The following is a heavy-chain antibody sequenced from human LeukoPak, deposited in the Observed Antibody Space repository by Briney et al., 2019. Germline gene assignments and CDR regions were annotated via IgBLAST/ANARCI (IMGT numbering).Heavy chain of an antibody. V-gene: IGHV3-33*06. Sequence: PGRSLRLSCAASGFTFSSYGMHWVRQAPGKGLEWVAVIWYDGSNKYYADSVKGRFTISRDNSKNTLYLQMNSLRAEDTAVYYCAKDRFDRSAVDYFDYWGQGTLVTVSS. D-gene: IGHD1-14*01. CDR1: GFTFSSYG. J-gene: IGHJ4*02. CDR2: IWYDGSNK. CDR3: AKDRFDRSAVDYFDY.